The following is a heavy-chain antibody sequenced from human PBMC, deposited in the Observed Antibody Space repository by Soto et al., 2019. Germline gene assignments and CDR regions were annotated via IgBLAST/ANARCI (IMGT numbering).Heavy chain of an antibody. J-gene: IGHJ4*02. Sequence: EVQLVESGGGLVQPGGSLRLSCAASGFTFSSYWMYWVRQAPGKGVVWVSRINSDGSSTSYPDSVKGRFTISRDNAKNTLYLQMNSLSAEDTAVYYCARDLLGYTYGEHWGQGTLVTVSS. CDR1: GFTFSSYW. D-gene: IGHD5-18*01. V-gene: IGHV3-74*01. CDR2: INSDGSST. CDR3: ARDLLGYTYGEH.